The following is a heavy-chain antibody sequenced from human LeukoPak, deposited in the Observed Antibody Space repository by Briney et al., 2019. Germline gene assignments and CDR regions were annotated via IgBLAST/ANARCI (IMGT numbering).Heavy chain of an antibody. Sequence: SETLSLTCAVSGGSISSSNWWSWVRQPPGKGLEWIGEIYHSGSTNYNPSLKSRVTISVDKSKNQFSLKLSSATAADTAVYYCARQISSSWPNNWFDPWGQGTLVTVSS. CDR1: GGSISSSNW. CDR3: ARQISSSWPNNWFDP. D-gene: IGHD6-13*01. V-gene: IGHV4-4*02. J-gene: IGHJ5*02. CDR2: IYHSGST.